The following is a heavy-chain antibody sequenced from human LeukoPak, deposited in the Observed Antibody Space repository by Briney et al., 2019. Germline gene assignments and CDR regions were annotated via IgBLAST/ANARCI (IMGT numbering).Heavy chain of an antibody. J-gene: IGHJ3*02. CDR2: IYTSGST. V-gene: IGHV4-4*07. CDR3: ARGGGYHSGSDGTFDI. CDR1: GGSISSYY. Sequence: SETLSLTCTVSGGSISSYYWSWIRQPAGKGLEWIGRIYTSGSTNYNPSLKSRVTMSVDTSKNQFSLKLSSVTAADTAVYYCARGGGYHSGSDGTFDIWGQGTMVTVSS. D-gene: IGHD1-26*01.